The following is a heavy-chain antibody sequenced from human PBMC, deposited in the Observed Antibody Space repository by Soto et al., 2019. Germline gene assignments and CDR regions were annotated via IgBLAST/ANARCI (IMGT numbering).Heavy chain of an antibody. CDR1: GYSFTSYW. V-gene: IGHV5-10-1*01. D-gene: IGHD5-18*01. Sequence: PRESLKISCKGSGYSFTSYWISWVRQMPGKGLEWMGRIDPSDSYTNYSPSFQGHVTISADKSISTAYLQWSSLKASDTAMYYCARTSMQSRGYSYGQGGTDVWGQGTTVTVSS. J-gene: IGHJ6*02. CDR3: ARTSMQSRGYSYGQGGTDV. CDR2: IDPSDSYT.